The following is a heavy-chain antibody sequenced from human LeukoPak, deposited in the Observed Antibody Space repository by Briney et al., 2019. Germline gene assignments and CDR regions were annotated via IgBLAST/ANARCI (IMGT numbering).Heavy chain of an antibody. CDR3: ARGYGSSSALVMITF. Sequence: TSETLSLTCTVSGGSISSSSHYWGWIRQPPGKGLEWIGSIYYSGTTYYNPSLRSRVTISVDASKNQFSLKLTSVTAADTAVYYRARGYGSSSALVMITFWGQGTLVTVSS. V-gene: IGHV4-39*01. CDR2: IYYSGTT. J-gene: IGHJ4*02. D-gene: IGHD5-18*01. CDR1: GGSISSSSHY.